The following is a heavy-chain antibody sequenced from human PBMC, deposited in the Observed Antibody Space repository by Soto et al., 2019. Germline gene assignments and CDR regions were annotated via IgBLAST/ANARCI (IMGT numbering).Heavy chain of an antibody. V-gene: IGHV3-30-3*01. CDR1: GFTFSSYA. CDR2: ISYDGSNK. J-gene: IGHJ6*02. CDR3: AVGAGITMVRGVITGMDV. D-gene: IGHD3-10*01. Sequence: QVQLVESGGGVVQPGRSLXLXXXXXGFTFSSYAMHWVRQAPGKGLEWVAVISYDGSNKYYADSVKGRFTISRDNSKNTLYLQMNSLRAEDTAVYYCAVGAGITMVRGVITGMDVWGQGTTVTVSS.